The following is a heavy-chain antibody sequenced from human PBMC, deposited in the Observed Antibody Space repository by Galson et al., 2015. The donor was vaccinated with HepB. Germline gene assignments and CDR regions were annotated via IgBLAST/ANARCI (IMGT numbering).Heavy chain of an antibody. CDR2: IKQDGSEK. CDR3: ARFMLAAGRALEN. D-gene: IGHD3-16*01. CDR1: GFTFSSYW. Sequence: SLRLSCAASGFTFSSYWMSWVRQAPGKGLEWVANIKQDGSEKYYVDSVKGRFTISRDNAEKSVYLQMNSLRVEDTAVYFCARFMLAAGRALENWGQGTLVTVSS. V-gene: IGHV3-7*03. J-gene: IGHJ4*02.